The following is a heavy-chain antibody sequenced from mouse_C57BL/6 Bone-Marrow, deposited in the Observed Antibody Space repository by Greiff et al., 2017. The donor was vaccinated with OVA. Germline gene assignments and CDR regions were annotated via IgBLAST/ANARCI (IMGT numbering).Heavy chain of an antibody. D-gene: IGHD1-1*01. Sequence: QVQLQQPGAELVKPGASVKVSCKASGYTFTSYWMHWVKQRPGQGLEWIGRIHPSDSDTNYNQKFKGKATLTVDKSSSTAYMQLSSLTSEDSAVYYCAHYYGSSYHYWYFDVWGTGTTVTVSS. V-gene: IGHV1-74*01. CDR3: AHYYGSSYHYWYFDV. CDR2: IHPSDSDT. CDR1: GYTFTSYW. J-gene: IGHJ1*03.